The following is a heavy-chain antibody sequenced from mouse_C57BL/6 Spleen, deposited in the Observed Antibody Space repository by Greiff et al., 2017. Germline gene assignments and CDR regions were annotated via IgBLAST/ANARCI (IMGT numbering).Heavy chain of an antibody. V-gene: IGHV6-3*01. Sequence: EVKLMESGGGLVQPGGSMKLSCVASGFTFSNYWMNWVRQSPEKGLEWVAQIRLKSDNYATHYAESVKGRFTISRDDSKSSVYLQMNNLRAEDTGIYYCTGDSGGFDYWGQGTTLTVSS. CDR2: IRLKSDNYAT. CDR3: TGDSGGFDY. CDR1: GFTFSNYW. J-gene: IGHJ2*01.